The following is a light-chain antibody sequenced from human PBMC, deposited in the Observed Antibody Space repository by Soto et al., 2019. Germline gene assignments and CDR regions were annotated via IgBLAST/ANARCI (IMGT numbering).Light chain of an antibody. CDR2: ASS. CDR3: QQGFSLPWT. V-gene: IGKV1-39*01. CDR1: QDIKNY. Sequence: DIQVTESPSSLSASVGDRVTITCRASQDIKNYLNWYHLKPVTXXXXXXXASSNLHSGVPSTFSASGSGTDFALNISSLQADDFGTYYCQQGFSLPWTFGQGTKV. J-gene: IGKJ1*01.